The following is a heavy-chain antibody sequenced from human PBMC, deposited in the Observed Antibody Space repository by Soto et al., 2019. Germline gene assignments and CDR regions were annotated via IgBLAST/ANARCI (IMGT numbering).Heavy chain of an antibody. J-gene: IGHJ6*02. V-gene: IGHV4-31*03. CDR1: GGSISSGGDY. CDR3: ARDRIQLWLPRGDYYYYGMDV. D-gene: IGHD5-18*01. CDR2: IYYSGST. Sequence: LSLTCTVSGGSISSGGDYWSWIRQHPGKVLEWIGYIYYSGSTYYNPSLKSRVTISVDTSKNQFSLKLSSVTAADMAVYSCARDRIQLWLPRGDYYYYGMDVWGQGTTVTVSS.